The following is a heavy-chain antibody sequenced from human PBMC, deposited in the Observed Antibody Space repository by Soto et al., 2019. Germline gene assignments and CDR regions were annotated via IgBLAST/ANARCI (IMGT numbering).Heavy chain of an antibody. V-gene: IGHV4-30-4*01. CDR1: GGSISSGDYY. CDR2: IYYSGST. Sequence: QVQLQESGPGLVKPSQTLSLTCTVSGGSISSGDYYWSWIRQPPGKGLEWIGYIYYSGSTYYNPSLKSRVTISVDRSKSQFSVKLLYVNAADSAEYYWDMGRIQPAYFLDYFCQEPQVTVS. D-gene: IGHD5-18*01. J-gene: IGHJ4*02. CDR3: DMGRIQPAYFLDY.